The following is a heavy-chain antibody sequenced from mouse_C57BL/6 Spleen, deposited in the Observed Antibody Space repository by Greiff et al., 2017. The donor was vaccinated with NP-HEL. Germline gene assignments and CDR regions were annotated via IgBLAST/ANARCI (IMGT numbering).Heavy chain of an antibody. V-gene: IGHV1-15*01. D-gene: IGHD3-3*01. CDR2: IDPETGGT. Sequence: VQLVESGAELVRPGASVTLSCKASGYTFTDYEMHWVKQTPVHGLEWIGAIDPETGGTAYNQKFKGKAILTADKSSSTAYMELRSLTSEDSAVYYCTRVGQGGGDYWGQGTTLTVSS. CDR3: TRVGQGGGDY. J-gene: IGHJ2*01. CDR1: GYTFTDYE.